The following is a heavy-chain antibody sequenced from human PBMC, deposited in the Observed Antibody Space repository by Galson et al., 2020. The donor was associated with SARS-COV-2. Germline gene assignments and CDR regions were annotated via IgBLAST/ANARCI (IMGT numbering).Heavy chain of an antibody. CDR1: GDSISSNTW. D-gene: IGHD5-18*01. Sequence: SETLSLTCVVSGDSISSNTWWSWVRQPPGRGLEWIGEINRSGSTYFNTSFKTRVTMSLDKSKNQFSLKLASLTAADTAVYYCTRGGYTYGLGNWFDPWGQGTLVTVSS. CDR3: TRGGYTYGLGNWFDP. J-gene: IGHJ5*02. V-gene: IGHV4-4*02. CDR2: INRSGST.